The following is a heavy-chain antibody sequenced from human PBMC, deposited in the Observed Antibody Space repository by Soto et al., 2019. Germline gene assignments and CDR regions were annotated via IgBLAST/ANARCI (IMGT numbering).Heavy chain of an antibody. CDR2: INPNSGGT. D-gene: IGHD3-10*01. Sequence: ASVKVSCKASGYTFTGYYMHWVRQAPGQGLEWMGWINPNSGGTNYAQKFQGWVTMTRDTSISTAYMELSRLRSDDTAVYYCARDYYGSGDYYYYYGMDVWGQGTTVTVSS. J-gene: IGHJ6*02. CDR1: GYTFTGYY. V-gene: IGHV1-2*04. CDR3: ARDYYGSGDYYYYYGMDV.